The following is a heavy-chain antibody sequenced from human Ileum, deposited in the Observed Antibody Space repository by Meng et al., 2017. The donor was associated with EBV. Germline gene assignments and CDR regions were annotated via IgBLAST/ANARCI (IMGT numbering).Heavy chain of an antibody. D-gene: IGHD1-26*01. Sequence: VQLQPSGPRLVRPSETLSLTRTVSGASVTSSGYYWSWLRQSPGKGLEWLGYVNYNGDSTYNPSLKSRVTIFIDTSKKQFYLNLTSATAADTAIYYCARDLRVGGAFDYWGQGTLVTVSS. CDR3: ARDLRVGGAFDY. CDR1: GASVTSSGYY. CDR2: VNYNGDS. V-gene: IGHV4-61*08. J-gene: IGHJ4*02.